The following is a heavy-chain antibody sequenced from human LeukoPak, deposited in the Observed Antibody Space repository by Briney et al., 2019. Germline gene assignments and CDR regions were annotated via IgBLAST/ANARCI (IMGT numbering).Heavy chain of an antibody. Sequence: PSETLSLTCTVSGGSISSYYWSWIRQPPGKGLEWIGYIYYSGSTNYNPSLKSRVTISVDTCKNQFSLKLSSVTAADTAVYYCARGYCSSTSRSHYNWFDPWGQGTLVTVSS. CDR2: IYYSGST. CDR1: GGSISSYY. V-gene: IGHV4-59*01. J-gene: IGHJ5*02. CDR3: ARGYCSSTSRSHYNWFDP. D-gene: IGHD2-2*01.